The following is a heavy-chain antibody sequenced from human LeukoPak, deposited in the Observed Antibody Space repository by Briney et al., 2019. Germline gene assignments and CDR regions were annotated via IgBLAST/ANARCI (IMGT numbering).Heavy chain of an antibody. CDR1: GFIFSSYA. CDR2: INSGGSDR. Sequence: GGSLRLSCAASGFIFSSYAMNWVRQAPGKGLEWVSSINSGGSDRFHADSVKGRFTISRDNAKNSLYLQMNNLRVEDTAVYYCARADVPDYYYYMDVWGKGTTVTVSS. J-gene: IGHJ6*03. CDR3: ARADVPDYYYYMDV. V-gene: IGHV3-21*01.